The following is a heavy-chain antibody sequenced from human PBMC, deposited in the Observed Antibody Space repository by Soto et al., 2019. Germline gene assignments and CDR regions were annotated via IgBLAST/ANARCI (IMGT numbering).Heavy chain of an antibody. V-gene: IGHV1-69*02. Sequence: QVQLVQSGAEVKKPGSSVKVSCKASGGTFSSYTISWVRQAPGQGREWMGRIIPILGIANYAQKFQGRVTITADKSTSTADMELSSLRSEDTAVYYCARGIVASLYYYYYMDVWGKGTTVTVSS. CDR3: ARGIVASLYYYYYMDV. D-gene: IGHD1-26*01. CDR2: IIPILGIA. CDR1: GGTFSSYT. J-gene: IGHJ6*03.